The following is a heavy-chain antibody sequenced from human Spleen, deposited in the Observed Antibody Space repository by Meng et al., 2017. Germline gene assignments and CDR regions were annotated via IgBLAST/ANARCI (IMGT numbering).Heavy chain of an antibody. CDR1: GFIFNSFT. V-gene: IGHV3-23*01. CDR2: ISGSGVSI. J-gene: IGHJ4*02. D-gene: IGHD5-12*01. CDR3: AKDLATLAD. Sequence: GESLKISCAASGFIFNSFTMSWVRQAPGKGLAWVSTISGSGVSIYYADSVKGRFTVSRDNSKNTLYLQMNSLGAEDTAVYYCAKDLATLADWGQGTLVTVSS.